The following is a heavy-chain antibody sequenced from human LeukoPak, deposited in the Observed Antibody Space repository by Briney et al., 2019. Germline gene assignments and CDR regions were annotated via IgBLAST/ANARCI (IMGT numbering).Heavy chain of an antibody. CDR1: GGSFSGYY. Sequence: SETLSLTCAVYGGSFSGYYWSWIRQPPGKGLEWIGEINHSRSTNYNTSLKSRVTISVDTSKNQFSLKLSSVTAADTAVYYCARLSGYSYGYCYYYYMDVWGKGTTVTVSS. CDR3: ARLSGYSYGYCYYYYMDV. CDR2: INHSRST. V-gene: IGHV4-34*01. D-gene: IGHD5-18*01. J-gene: IGHJ6*03.